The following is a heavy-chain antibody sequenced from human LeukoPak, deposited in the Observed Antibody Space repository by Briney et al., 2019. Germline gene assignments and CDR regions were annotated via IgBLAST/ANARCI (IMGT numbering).Heavy chain of an antibody. CDR1: RDSVSSNSAA. CDR2: TYYRSKWYN. D-gene: IGHD6-6*01. J-gene: IGHJ6*03. V-gene: IGHV6-1*01. Sequence: SQTLSLTCAISRDSVSSNSAAWNWIRQSPSRGLEWLGRTYYRSKWYNDYAVSVKSRITINPDTSKNQFSLQLNSVTPEDTAVYYCARGSTRPSFAARPHYYYCYMDVWGKGTTVTVSS. CDR3: ARGSTRPSFAARPHYYYCYMDV.